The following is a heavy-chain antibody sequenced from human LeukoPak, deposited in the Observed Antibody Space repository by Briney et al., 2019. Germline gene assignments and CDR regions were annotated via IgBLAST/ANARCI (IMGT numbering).Heavy chain of an antibody. V-gene: IGHV4-61*02. CDR3: ARDPSGLDYDSSGDY. CDR1: AGSISSGSYY. Sequence: SQTLSLTCTVSAGSISSGSYYWSWIRQPAGKGLEWTGRIHSSGSTTYNPSLKSRVTTSVDRSKNQFSLKLSSVTAADTAVYYCARDPSGLDYDSSGDYWGQGALVTVSS. CDR2: IHSSGST. J-gene: IGHJ4*02. D-gene: IGHD3-22*01.